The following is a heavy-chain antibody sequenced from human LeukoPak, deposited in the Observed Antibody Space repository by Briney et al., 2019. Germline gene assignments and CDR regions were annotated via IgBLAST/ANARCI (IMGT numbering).Heavy chain of an antibody. CDR1: GFTVTSKY. Sequence: GGSLRLFCAGSGFTVTSKYMNWVRQAPGKGLEWVSVIYSGGSTYYADSVKGRFTISRDNSKNTVYLQMNSLRAEDTAVYYCAGVTPYYFDYWGQGTLVTVSS. D-gene: IGHD5-18*01. J-gene: IGHJ4*02. V-gene: IGHV3-66*01. CDR2: IYSGGST. CDR3: AGVTPYYFDY.